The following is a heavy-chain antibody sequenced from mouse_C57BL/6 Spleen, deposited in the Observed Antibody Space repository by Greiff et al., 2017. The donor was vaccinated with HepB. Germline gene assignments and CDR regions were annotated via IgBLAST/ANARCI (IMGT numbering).Heavy chain of an antibody. J-gene: IGHJ4*01. Sequence: EVKVVDSGPELVKPGASVKISCKASGYSFTGYYMNWVKQSPEKSLEWIGEINPSTGGTTYNQKFKAKATLTVDKSSSTAYMQLKSLTSEDSAVYYCARWEYGSSYRYAMDYWGQGTSVTVSS. D-gene: IGHD1-1*01. V-gene: IGHV1-42*01. CDR3: ARWEYGSSYRYAMDY. CDR2: INPSTGGT. CDR1: GYSFTGYY.